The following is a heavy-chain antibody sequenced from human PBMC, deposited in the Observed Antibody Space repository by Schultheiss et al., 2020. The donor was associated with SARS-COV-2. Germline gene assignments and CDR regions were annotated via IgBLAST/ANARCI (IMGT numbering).Heavy chain of an antibody. Sequence: GGSLRLSCEASGFSFSDFWIHWVRQAPGKGLVWVSSIVSDGSETTYADSMRGRFTISRDNAKKTLYLEMNSLRPEDTGVYYCARKEYYDPRTYECFDHWGQGTLVTVSS. V-gene: IGHV3-74*03. CDR1: GFSFSDFW. J-gene: IGHJ4*02. CDR3: ARKEYYDPRTYECFDH. D-gene: IGHD3-22*01. CDR2: IVSDGSET.